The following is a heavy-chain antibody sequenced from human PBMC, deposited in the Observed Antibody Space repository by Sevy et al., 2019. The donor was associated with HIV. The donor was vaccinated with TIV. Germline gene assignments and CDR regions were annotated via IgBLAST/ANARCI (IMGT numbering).Heavy chain of an antibody. V-gene: IGHV3-21*06. Sequence: GGSLRLSCAASGFTFSSYNMNWVRQAPGKGLEWVSSISGLSNYIYYADSMKGRFTISRDNAENTLNLQMNSLRGDDTAVYFCARGPPDGSYDYFDSWGQGILVTVSS. D-gene: IGHD3-10*01. CDR1: GFTFSSYN. CDR2: ISGLSNYI. CDR3: ARGPPDGSYDYFDS. J-gene: IGHJ4*02.